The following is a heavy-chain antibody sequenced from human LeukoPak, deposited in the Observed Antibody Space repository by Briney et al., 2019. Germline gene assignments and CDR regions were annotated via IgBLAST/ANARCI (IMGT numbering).Heavy chain of an antibody. Sequence: VGCLRLSCAASGFTFSSYSMNWVRQAPGKGLEWVSYISSSSSTIYYADSVKGRFTISRDNAKNSLYLQMNSLRAEDTAVYYCARTGENYYDSSGYFNRFDPWGQGTLVTVSS. V-gene: IGHV3-48*01. J-gene: IGHJ5*02. CDR2: ISSSSSTI. D-gene: IGHD3-22*01. CDR3: ARTGENYYDSSGYFNRFDP. CDR1: GFTFSSYS.